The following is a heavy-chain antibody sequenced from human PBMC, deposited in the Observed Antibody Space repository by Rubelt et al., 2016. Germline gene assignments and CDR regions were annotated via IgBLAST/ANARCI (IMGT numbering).Heavy chain of an antibody. CDR3: ARDGGVAATPGPGWFDP. V-gene: IGHV4-31*03. D-gene: IGHD3-16*01. J-gene: IGHJ5*02. CDR1: GGSISSGNFY. CDR2: IHFSGTT. Sequence: QVQLQESGPGLVKSSQTLSLTCFVSGGSISSGNFYLTWIRQRPGKGLEWIGHIHFSGTTSYNPSLKGRVRMSVDNASNTSFLAWNPWPAADTHVYYCARDGGVAATPGPGWFDPWGRGTRVTVAS.